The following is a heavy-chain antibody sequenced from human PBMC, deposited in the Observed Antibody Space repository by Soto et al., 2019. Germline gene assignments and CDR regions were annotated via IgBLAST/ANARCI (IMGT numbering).Heavy chain of an antibody. CDR1: GGTFSGYT. V-gene: IGHV1-69*06. CDR3: ARDRGHCSSTKCYTNFYGMDV. J-gene: IGHJ6*02. CDR2: IIPISGTA. D-gene: IGHD2-2*02. Sequence: SVKVSCKPSGGTFSGYTLTWVRQAPGQGLQWMGGIIPISGTANYAQKFQGRVRITADKFTSTVYMELSSLTSEDTAVYYCARDRGHCSSTKCYTNFYGMDVWGQGTTVTVS.